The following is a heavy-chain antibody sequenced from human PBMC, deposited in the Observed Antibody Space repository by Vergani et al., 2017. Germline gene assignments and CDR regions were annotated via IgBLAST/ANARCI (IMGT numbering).Heavy chain of an antibody. D-gene: IGHD5-24*01. CDR2: MNPNSGNT. Sequence: QVQLVQSGAEVKKPGASVKVSCKASGYTFTSYDINWVRQATGQGLEGMGWMNPNSGNTGYAQKFQGRVTMTMNTSMSTAYMELSSLRSEDTAVYYCARQEDIENWYFDLWGRGTLVTVSS. CDR1: GYTFTSYD. V-gene: IGHV1-8*01. CDR3: ARQEDIENWYFDL. J-gene: IGHJ2*01.